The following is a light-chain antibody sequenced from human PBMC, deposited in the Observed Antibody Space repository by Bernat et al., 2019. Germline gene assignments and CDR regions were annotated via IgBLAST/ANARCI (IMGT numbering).Light chain of an antibody. CDR3: ASWDDSLNGWV. Sequence: QSVLTQPPSASGTPGQGVTISCSGSNSNIGSNTVTWYQHLPGTAPKFLLYRNNNRPTGVPDRFSGSKSATSASLAISALLPEDEADYYCASWDDSLNGWVFGGGTKLTVL. V-gene: IGLV1-44*01. CDR1: NSNIGSNT. CDR2: RNN. J-gene: IGLJ3*02.